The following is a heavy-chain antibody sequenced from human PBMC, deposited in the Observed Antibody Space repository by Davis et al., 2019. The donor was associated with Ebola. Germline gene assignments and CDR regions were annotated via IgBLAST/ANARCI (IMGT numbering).Heavy chain of an antibody. CDR1: GFIFSTYV. V-gene: IGHV3-23*01. J-gene: IGHJ3*01. CDR3: AKDNRNIWSEV. Sequence: GGSLRLFCSASGFIFSTYVMSWVRLAPGKGLEWVSTYGTSADTYYADSVKGRFTISRDNSKNTLYLQMNGLRVEDTAIYYCAKDNRNIWSEVWGQGTMVTVSS. D-gene: IGHD2/OR15-2a*01. CDR2: GTSADT.